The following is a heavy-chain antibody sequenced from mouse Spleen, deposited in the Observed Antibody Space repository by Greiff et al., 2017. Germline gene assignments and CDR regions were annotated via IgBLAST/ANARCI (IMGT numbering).Heavy chain of an antibody. CDR2: IDPEDGET. CDR1: GFNIKDYY. J-gene: IGHJ1*03. D-gene: IGHD1-1*01. V-gene: IGHV14-2*01. CDR3: ASGSYGSSGGYCEV. Sequence: VQLKESGAELVKPGASVKLSCTASGFNIKDYYMHWVKQRTEQGLEWIGRIDPEDGETKYAPKFQGQATITADTSANTAYLQLSSLTSEDTAVYYCASGSYGSSGGYCEVWGTGTTVTVSS.